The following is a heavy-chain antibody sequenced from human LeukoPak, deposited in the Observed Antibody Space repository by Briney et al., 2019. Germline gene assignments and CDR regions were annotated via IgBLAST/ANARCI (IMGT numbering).Heavy chain of an antibody. V-gene: IGHV1-8*03. CDR2: MNPNSGNT. Sequence: ASVKVSCKPSGYTFTSYDINWVRQATGQGLEWMGWMNPNSGNTGYAQKFQGRVTITRNTSISTAYMELSSLRSEDTAVYYCASRSSGSGIDYWGQGTLVTVSS. J-gene: IGHJ4*02. CDR1: GYTFTSYD. CDR3: ASRSSGSGIDY. D-gene: IGHD3-10*01.